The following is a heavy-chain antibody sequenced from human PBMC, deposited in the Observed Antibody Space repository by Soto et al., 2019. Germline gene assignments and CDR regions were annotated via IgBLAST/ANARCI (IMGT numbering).Heavy chain of an antibody. Sequence: VQLLESGGGLVQPGRSLRLSCAASGFTFSSYAMHWVRQAPGKGLEWVAVISYDGSNKYYADSVKGRFTISRDNSKNTLYLQMNSLRAEDTAVYYCARDGTGQCLDYWGQGTLVTVSS. CDR3: ARDGTGQCLDY. D-gene: IGHD6-19*01. CDR1: GFTFSSYA. J-gene: IGHJ4*02. V-gene: IGHV3-30-3*01. CDR2: ISYDGSNK.